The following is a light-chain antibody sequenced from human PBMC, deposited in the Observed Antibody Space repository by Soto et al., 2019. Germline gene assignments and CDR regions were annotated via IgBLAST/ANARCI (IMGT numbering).Light chain of an antibody. V-gene: IGKV3-20*01. J-gene: IGKJ5*01. Sequence: EIVLTQSPGTLSLSPGERATLSCRASQSVSSNSLAWYQQKPGQAPKLLIYGTSSRATGIPDRFSGSGSGTASTLTISRLEPEDFAVYYCQQYGRSPLITFGQGTRLEIK. CDR1: QSVSSNS. CDR2: GTS. CDR3: QQYGRSPLIT.